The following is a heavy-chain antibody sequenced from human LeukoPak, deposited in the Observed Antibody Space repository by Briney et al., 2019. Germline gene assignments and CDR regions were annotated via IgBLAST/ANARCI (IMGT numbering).Heavy chain of an antibody. J-gene: IGHJ4*02. CDR2: SIPIYGTA. D-gene: IGHD4-11*01. V-gene: IGHV1-69*13. CDR3: ARALYTENSYFDY. Sequence: SVKVSCKASGASGDTFNSYDFSRLRPAPGQGIQWMGGSIPIYGTAKYTEKLQGRVTITADESTSTAYMELSSLRSEDTAVYYCARALYTENSYFDYWGQGTLVTVSS. CDR1: GASGDTFNSYD.